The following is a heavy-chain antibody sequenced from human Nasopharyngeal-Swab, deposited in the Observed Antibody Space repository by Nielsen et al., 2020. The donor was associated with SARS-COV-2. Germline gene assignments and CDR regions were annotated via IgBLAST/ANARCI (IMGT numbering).Heavy chain of an antibody. CDR2: ITISCDNI. Sequence: GESLKISCVASGLTFSRHFWSWIRPTPAKGLELVSSITISCDNIYYAESVEGRFTISRDISRNTLYLQLSSLRVEDTAIYYCATRPANGDFFVFDYWGQGTLVTVSS. V-gene: IGHV3-23*01. D-gene: IGHD2-8*01. CDR1: GLTFSRHF. CDR3: ATRPANGDFFVFDY. J-gene: IGHJ4*02.